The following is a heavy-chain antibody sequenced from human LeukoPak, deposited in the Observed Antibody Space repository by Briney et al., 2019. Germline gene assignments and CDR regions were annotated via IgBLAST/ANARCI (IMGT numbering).Heavy chain of an antibody. V-gene: IGHV4-4*02. Sequence: SETLSLACAVSGGSISSSSGNCWTWVRQPPGKGLEWIGEIYHSGSTNYNPSLKSRVTMLLDKSKNQFSLKLSSVTAADTAVYYCARNGGNSDFDYWGQGTLVTVSS. CDR3: ARNGGNSDFDY. J-gene: IGHJ4*02. CDR1: GGSISSSSGNC. CDR2: IYHSGST. D-gene: IGHD4-23*01.